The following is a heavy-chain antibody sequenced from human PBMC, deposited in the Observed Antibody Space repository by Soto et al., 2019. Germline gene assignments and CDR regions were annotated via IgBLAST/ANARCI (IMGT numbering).Heavy chain of an antibody. V-gene: IGHV4-39*01. Sequence: TLSLTCTVSGGSISSSSYYWGWIRQPPGKGLEWIGSIYYSGSTYYNPSLKSRVTISVDTSKNQFSLKLSSVTAADTAVYYCARYCSGGSCYSPDAFDIWGQGTMVTVSS. CDR3: ARYCSGGSCYSPDAFDI. CDR1: GGSISSSSYY. CDR2: IYYSGST. D-gene: IGHD2-15*01. J-gene: IGHJ3*02.